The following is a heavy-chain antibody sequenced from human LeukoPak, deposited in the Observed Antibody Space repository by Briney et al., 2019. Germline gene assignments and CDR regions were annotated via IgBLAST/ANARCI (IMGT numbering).Heavy chain of an antibody. V-gene: IGHV4-34*01. D-gene: IGHD3-22*01. CDR1: GGSFSGYY. Sequence: SETLSLTCAVYGGSFSGYYWSWIRQPPGKGLEWIGEINHSGSTNYNPSLKSRVTISVDTSKNQFSLKLSSVTAADTAVYYCARAPHYNDPQGGHNYFDYWGQEPLATAPS. J-gene: IGHJ4*02. CDR2: INHSGST. CDR3: ARAPHYNDPQGGHNYFDY.